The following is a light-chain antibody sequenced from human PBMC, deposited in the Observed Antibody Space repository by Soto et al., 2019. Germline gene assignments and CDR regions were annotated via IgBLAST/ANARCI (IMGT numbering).Light chain of an antibody. J-gene: IGKJ1*01. CDR1: QSISSY. V-gene: IGKV4-1*01. Sequence: DLQMTQSPSSLSASVGDRVTITCRASQSISSYLNWYQQKPGQPPKLLVYWASTRESGVPDRFSGSGSGTDFTLTISSLQAEDVAVYYCQQYYGTPRTFGQGTKVEIK. CDR2: WAS. CDR3: QQYYGTPRT.